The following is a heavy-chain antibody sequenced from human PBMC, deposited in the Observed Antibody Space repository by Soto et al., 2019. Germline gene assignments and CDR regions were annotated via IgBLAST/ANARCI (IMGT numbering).Heavy chain of an antibody. V-gene: IGHV3-23*01. CDR2: IIGSGGRT. J-gene: IGHJ6*02. CDR1: GFTFSSYA. CDR3: AKDRIMGSTTFWGMDV. D-gene: IGHD3-16*01. Sequence: EVQLLESGGGLVQPGGSLRLSCAASGFTFSSYAMSWVRQAPGKGLEWVSAIIGSGGRTYYADSVKGRFTISRDNSKNTLYLQMNSLRVEGTAVYYCAKDRIMGSTTFWGMDVWGQGTTVTVSS.